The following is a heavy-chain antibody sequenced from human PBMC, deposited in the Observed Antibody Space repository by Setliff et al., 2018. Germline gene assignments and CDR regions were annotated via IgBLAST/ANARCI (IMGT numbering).Heavy chain of an antibody. J-gene: IGHJ4*02. CDR1: GASFSGTY. CDR2: INHSGSP. V-gene: IGHV4-34*01. Sequence: KPSETLSLTCAVYGASFSGTYCSWIRQSPGKGLEWIGEINHTGSPNWIGEINHSGSPNYNPSLKSRVTMSVDTSENQFSLKLTSVTAADTAVYYCRVWVDVIEVDSWAQGTLVTVSS. D-gene: IGHD3-16*01. CDR3: RVWVDVIEVDS.